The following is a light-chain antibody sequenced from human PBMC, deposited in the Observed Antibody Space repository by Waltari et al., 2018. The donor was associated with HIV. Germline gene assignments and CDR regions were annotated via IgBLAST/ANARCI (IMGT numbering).Light chain of an antibody. J-gene: IGLJ3*02. CDR1: SSDVGGYTY. CDR2: EVS. CDR3: SSYTSSSTRV. V-gene: IGLV2-14*01. Sequence: QSALTHPASVSGSPGQSITISCPGPSSDVGGYTYFSWYQQYPGKAPKLMIYEVSNRPSGVSNRFSGSKSGNTASLTISGLQAEDEADYYCSSYTSSSTRVFGGGTKLTVL.